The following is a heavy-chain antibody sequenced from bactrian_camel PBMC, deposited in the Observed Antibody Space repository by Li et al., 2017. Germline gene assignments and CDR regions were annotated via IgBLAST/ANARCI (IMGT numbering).Heavy chain of an antibody. D-gene: IGHD1*01. CDR2: IFRDGSRI. CDR3: AEGSLGSVGFSY. Sequence: HVQLVESGGGLVQPGGSLRLSCAASGFTFTYADMSWVRQARGKGLEWVAGIFRDGSRIGYRDSVMGRFTIFRDNTKNMVYLQMTSLKFEDTARYHCAEGSLGSVGFSYWGQGTQVTVSS. J-gene: IGHJ4*01. V-gene: IGHV3-2*01. CDR1: GFTFTYAD.